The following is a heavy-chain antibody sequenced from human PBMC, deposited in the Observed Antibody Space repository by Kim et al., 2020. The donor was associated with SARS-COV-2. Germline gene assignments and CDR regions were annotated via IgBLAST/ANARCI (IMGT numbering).Heavy chain of an antibody. CDR3: ARRSGSWASDY. J-gene: IGHJ4*02. D-gene: IGHD1-26*01. Sequence: TNYADSVKGRFTISRDNAKNSLYLQMNSLRAEDTAVYYCARRSGSWASDYWGQGTLVTVSS. V-gene: IGHV3-11*03. CDR2: T.